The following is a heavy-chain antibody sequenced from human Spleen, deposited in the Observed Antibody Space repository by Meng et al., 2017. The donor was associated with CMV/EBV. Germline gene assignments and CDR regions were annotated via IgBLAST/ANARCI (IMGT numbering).Heavy chain of an antibody. D-gene: IGHD3-3*01. CDR2: IIPILGIA. CDR1: GYTFTSYE. CDR3: ARDGGYYDFWSGSYMDV. V-gene: IGHV1-69*10. J-gene: IGHJ6*02. Sequence: SVKVSCKASGYTFTSYEINWVRQAPGQGLEWMGGIIPILGIANYAQKFQGRVTITADKSTTTVYMELSSLTSEDTAVYYCARDGGYYDFWSGSYMDVWGQGTTVTVSS.